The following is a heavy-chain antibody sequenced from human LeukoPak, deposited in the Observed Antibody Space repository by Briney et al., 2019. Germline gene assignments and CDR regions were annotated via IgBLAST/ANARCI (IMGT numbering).Heavy chain of an antibody. Sequence: PGGSLRLSCAASGFTFSSYAMHWVRQAPGKGLEGVAFIRYDGSNKYYADSVKGRFTISRDNSKNTLYLQMNSLRAEDTAVYYCAKDPNVELRRKFDYWGQGTLVTVSS. D-gene: IGHD1-26*01. CDR3: AKDPNVELRRKFDY. CDR2: IRYDGSNK. V-gene: IGHV3-30*02. CDR1: GFTFSSYA. J-gene: IGHJ4*02.